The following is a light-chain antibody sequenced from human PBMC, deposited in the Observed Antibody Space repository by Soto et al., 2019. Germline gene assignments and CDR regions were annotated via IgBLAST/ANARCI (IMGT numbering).Light chain of an antibody. Sequence: IGRAQSPASLSVSPGEGSTLSYMSSQSVRSNLAWYQQKPGQAPRLLIYGASTRATGIPATFSGSGSGTQFTLTISSLQSADDAVYYCQQYNNWPAITCGEGTRVEIK. CDR2: GAS. CDR1: QSVRSN. J-gene: IGKJ5*01. V-gene: IGKV3D-15*01. CDR3: QQYNNWPAIT.